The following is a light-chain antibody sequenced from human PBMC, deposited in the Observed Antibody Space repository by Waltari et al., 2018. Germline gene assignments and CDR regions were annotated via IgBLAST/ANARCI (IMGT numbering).Light chain of an antibody. CDR1: QNIMTN. CDR2: RSS. V-gene: IGKV1-5*03. J-gene: IGKJ1*01. Sequence: DIQMTQSPFTLSASVGDRVAITCRASQNIMTNVAWYQQKPGEAPKLLIFRSSSLVDGVPSRFIGSGSGTEFSLTISSLQPDDFATYYCQQFNTYFETFGQGTKVEVK. CDR3: QQFNTYFET.